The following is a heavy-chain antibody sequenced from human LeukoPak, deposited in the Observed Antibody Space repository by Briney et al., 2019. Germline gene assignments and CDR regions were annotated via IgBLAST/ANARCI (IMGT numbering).Heavy chain of an antibody. CDR3: ARWYNSCWYDY. D-gene: IGHD6-13*01. CDR2: ISYDGSNK. CDR1: GFTFSSYA. J-gene: IGHJ4*02. V-gene: IGHV3-30*01. Sequence: TGGSLRLSCAASGFTFSSYAMHWVRQAPGKGLEWVAVISYDGSNKYYADSVKGRFTISRDNSKNTLYLQMNSLRAEGTAVYYCARWYNSCWYDYWGQGTLVSVSS.